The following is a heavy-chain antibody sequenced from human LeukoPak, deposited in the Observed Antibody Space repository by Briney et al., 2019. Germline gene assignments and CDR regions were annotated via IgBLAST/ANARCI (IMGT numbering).Heavy chain of an antibody. Sequence: GGSLRLSCAASGFSFSTYGMHWVRQTPGKGLEWVAFIRYDESNKYYADSVKGRFTISRDNAKNSLYLQMNSLRAEDMALYYCARDYGTWYFDLWGRGTLVTVSS. CDR3: ARDYGTWYFDL. CDR1: GFSFSTYG. D-gene: IGHD4-17*01. J-gene: IGHJ2*01. CDR2: IRYDESNK. V-gene: IGHV3-30*02.